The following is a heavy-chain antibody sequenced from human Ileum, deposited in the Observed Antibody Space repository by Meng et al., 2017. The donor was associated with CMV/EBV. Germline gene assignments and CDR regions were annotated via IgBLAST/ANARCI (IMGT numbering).Heavy chain of an antibody. CDR2: VYYSGTT. CDR1: GGSSRRSGTT. CDR3: ARNVGFYSSQIAY. Sequence: GAGLVKRPETLPPPCFVSGGSSRRSGTTLGWIRRPPGKGLEWIGSVYYSGTTYYNPSLKSRVNMSIDTSKNRFSLKLSSATAADTAVYYCARNVGFYSSQIAYWGQGALVTVSS. V-gene: IGHV4-39*07. D-gene: IGHD3-3*01. J-gene: IGHJ4*02.